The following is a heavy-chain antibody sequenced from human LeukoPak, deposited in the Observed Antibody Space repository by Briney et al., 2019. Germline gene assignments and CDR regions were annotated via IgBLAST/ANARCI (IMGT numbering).Heavy chain of an antibody. CDR1: GFTFSSYW. D-gene: IGHD3-3*01. V-gene: IGHV3-7*01. CDR3: AKDVWSGYNDY. J-gene: IGHJ4*02. CDR2: IKQDGSEK. Sequence: GGSLRLSCAASGFTFSSYWMSWVRQAPGKGLEWVANIKQDGSEKYYADSVKGRFTISRDNSKNTPYLQMNSLRAEDTAVYYCAKDVWSGYNDYWGQGTLVTVSS.